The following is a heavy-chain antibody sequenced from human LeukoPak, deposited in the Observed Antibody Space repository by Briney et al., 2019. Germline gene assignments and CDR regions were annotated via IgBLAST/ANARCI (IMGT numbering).Heavy chain of an antibody. D-gene: IGHD6-19*01. CDR1: GGSFSAYY. CDR2: INHSGST. V-gene: IGHV4-34*01. J-gene: IGHJ4*02. CDR3: ARDTVAGLNY. Sequence: KPSETLSLTCGVYGGSFSAYYWTWIRQPPGKGLEWIGEINHSGSTNYNPSLKSRVTMSVDTSKNQFSLKLSSVTAADTAVYYCARDTVAGLNYWGQGTLVTVSS.